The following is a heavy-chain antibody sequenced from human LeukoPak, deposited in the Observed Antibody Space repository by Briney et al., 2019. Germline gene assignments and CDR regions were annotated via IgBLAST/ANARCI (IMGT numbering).Heavy chain of an antibody. Sequence: SETLSLTCTVSGGSISSGSYYWRWIRQPAGKGLEWIGRIYTSGSTNYNPSLKSRVTISVDTSKNQFSLRLNSVTAADTSIYYCARIPTNAVPSAHNGFDIWGQGTMLTVSS. J-gene: IGHJ3*02. CDR2: IYTSGST. CDR3: ARIPTNAVPSAHNGFDI. CDR1: GGSISSGSYY. D-gene: IGHD6-19*01. V-gene: IGHV4-61*02.